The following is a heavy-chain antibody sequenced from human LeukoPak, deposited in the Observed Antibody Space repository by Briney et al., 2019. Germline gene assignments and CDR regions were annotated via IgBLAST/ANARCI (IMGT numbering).Heavy chain of an antibody. Sequence: KPSETLSLTCTVSVGPISSSSYYWGWIRQPPGKGLGWIERIYCSGSTHYNPSRKSRDTISVETSKNQSSLKLSTVTAADTAVYYCARQPLGSGWTGAFDIWGQGTMVTVSS. CDR3: ARQPLGSGWTGAFDI. CDR2: IYCSGST. J-gene: IGHJ3*02. D-gene: IGHD6-19*01. V-gene: IGHV4-39*01. CDR1: VGPISSSSYY.